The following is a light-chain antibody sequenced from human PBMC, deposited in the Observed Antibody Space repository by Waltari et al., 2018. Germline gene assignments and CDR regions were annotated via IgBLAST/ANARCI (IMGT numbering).Light chain of an antibody. CDR2: DVN. CDR3: CAYAGSYTWV. Sequence: QSALTQPRSVSGSPGQSVTISCTGSSRDVGAWRFVSWYQQHPGTAPKVLIFDVNKRPSGVPDRFSGSKSGNTAFLTISGLQADDEVDYYCCAYAGSYTWVFGGGTRLTVL. CDR1: SRDVGAWRF. V-gene: IGLV2-11*01. J-gene: IGLJ3*02.